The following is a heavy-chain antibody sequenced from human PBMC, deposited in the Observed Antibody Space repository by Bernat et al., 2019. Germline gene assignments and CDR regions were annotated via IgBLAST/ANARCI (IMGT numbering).Heavy chain of an antibody. D-gene: IGHD4-11*01. J-gene: IGHJ5*02. CDR2: IYYSGST. V-gene: IGHV4-61*08. Sequence: QVQLQESGPALVTPSQTLSLTCTVSGGSISSGGYYWSWIRQHPGKGLEWIGYIYYSGSTNYNPSLKSRVTISVDTSKNQFSLKLSSVTAADTAVYYCARDHFYSNYDWFDPWGQGTLVTVSS. CDR1: GGSISSGGYY. CDR3: ARDHFYSNYDWFDP.